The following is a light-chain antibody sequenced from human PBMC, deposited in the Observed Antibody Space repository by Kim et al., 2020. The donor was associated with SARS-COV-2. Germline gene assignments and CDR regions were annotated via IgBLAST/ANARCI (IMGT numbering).Light chain of an antibody. CDR1: ESIKES. J-gene: IGKJ4*01. Sequence: EIVLTQSPATLSLSPGEGATLSCRASESIKESLAWYRQKPGQAPRLLIYDASIRATGAPARFSGSGSGTDFTLTISSLEPEDFAVYYCQQRSDWLITFGGGTKVDIK. V-gene: IGKV3-11*01. CDR2: DAS. CDR3: QQRSDWLIT.